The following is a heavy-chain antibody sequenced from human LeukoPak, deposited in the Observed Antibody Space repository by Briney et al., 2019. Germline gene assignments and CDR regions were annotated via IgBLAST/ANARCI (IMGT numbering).Heavy chain of an antibody. CDR1: GGTFSCYA. D-gene: IGHD4-23*01. J-gene: IGHJ5*02. CDR3: ARETTVVTPNWFDP. CDR2: IIPILGIA. V-gene: IGHV1-69*04. Sequence: ASGKVSCKASGGTFSCYAISWVRQAPGQGLEWMGRIIPILGIANYAQKFQGRVTITADKSTSTAYMELSSLRSEDTAVYYCARETTVVTPNWFDPWGQGTLVTVSS.